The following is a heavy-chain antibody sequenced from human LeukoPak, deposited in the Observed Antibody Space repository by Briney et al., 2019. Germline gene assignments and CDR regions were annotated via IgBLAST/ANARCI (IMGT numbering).Heavy chain of an antibody. D-gene: IGHD2-15*01. CDR2: IYHSGST. Sequence: SETLSLTCTVSGGSISYYYWNWIRQPPGKGLEWIGYIYHSGSTYYNPSLKSRVTISVDRSKNQFSLKLSSVTAADTAVYYCARESVAAPYYFDYWGQGTLVTVSS. CDR3: ARESVAAPYYFDY. V-gene: IGHV4-30-2*01. CDR1: GGSISYYY. J-gene: IGHJ4*02.